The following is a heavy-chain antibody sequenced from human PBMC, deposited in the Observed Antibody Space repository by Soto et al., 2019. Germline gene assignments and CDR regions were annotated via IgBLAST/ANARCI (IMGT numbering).Heavy chain of an antibody. V-gene: IGHV3-7*01. CDR2: IHQEGSEK. CDR3: ARSYYYDSSGSYYYNGLDV. Sequence: EVQLVESGGGLVQPGGSLRLSCAASGFTFTSHWMSWVRQAPGKGLEWVANIHQEGSEKYYVDSVEGRFTVSRENAKNSLHLQMNSLRAEDTAVYYCARSYYYDSSGSYYYNGLDVWGQGTTVTVSS. J-gene: IGHJ6*02. CDR1: GFTFTSHW. D-gene: IGHD3-22*01.